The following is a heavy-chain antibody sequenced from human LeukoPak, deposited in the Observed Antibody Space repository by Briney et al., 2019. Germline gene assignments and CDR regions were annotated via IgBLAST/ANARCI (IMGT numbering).Heavy chain of an antibody. V-gene: IGHV3-23*01. Sequence: PGGSLRLSCAASGFTFSSYAMSWVRQARGKGLEWVSAISGTGGRTYYADSVKGRFTISRDNSKNTLYLQMNSLRAEDTAVYYCAKEPASSGWFDPWGQGTLVAVSS. CDR3: AKEPASSGWFDP. D-gene: IGHD6-19*01. J-gene: IGHJ5*02. CDR2: ISGTGGRT. CDR1: GFTFSSYA.